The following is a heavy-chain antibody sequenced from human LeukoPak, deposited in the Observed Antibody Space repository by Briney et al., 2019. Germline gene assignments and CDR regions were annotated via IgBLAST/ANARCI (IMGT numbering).Heavy chain of an antibody. CDR3: ARGRLRYFDWLLSPDFDY. J-gene: IGHJ4*02. Sequence: PSETLSLTCTVSGGSISSYYWSWIRQPPGKGLEWIGYIYYSGSTNYNPSLKSRVTISVDTSKNQFSLKLSSVTAADTAVYYCARGRLRYFDWLLSPDFDYWGQGTLVTVSS. V-gene: IGHV4-59*12. CDR2: IYYSGST. D-gene: IGHD3-9*01. CDR1: GGSISSYY.